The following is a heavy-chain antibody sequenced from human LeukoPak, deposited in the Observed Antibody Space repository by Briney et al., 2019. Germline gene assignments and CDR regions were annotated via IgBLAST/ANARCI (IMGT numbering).Heavy chain of an antibody. CDR3: SRIKYGGNSGYHFDY. CDR1: GFTVSSNY. D-gene: IGHD4-23*01. Sequence: GGSLRLSCAASGFTVSSNYMSWVRQAPGKRLEWVSTIGDSGSAGSYADSVRGRFTISRDNSKNMVYLQMSSLRADDSAVYYCSRIKYGGNSGYHFDYWGQGTLVTVSS. CDR2: IGDSGSAG. J-gene: IGHJ4*02. V-gene: IGHV3-53*01.